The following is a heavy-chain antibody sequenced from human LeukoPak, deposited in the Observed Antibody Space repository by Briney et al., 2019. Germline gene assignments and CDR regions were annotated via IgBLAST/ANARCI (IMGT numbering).Heavy chain of an antibody. Sequence: GGSLRLSCVASGFTFSNYAMTWVRQAPGKGLEWVSSISRSGGSTYYADSVKGRFTISRDNFKSTLYLQTDSLRAEDTAVYYCAKDSGVLDFWSGYYTWRGGQATLVTVSS. D-gene: IGHD3-3*01. CDR3: AKDSGVLDFWSGYYTWR. V-gene: IGHV3-23*01. J-gene: IGHJ4*02. CDR2: ISRSGGST. CDR1: GFTFSNYA.